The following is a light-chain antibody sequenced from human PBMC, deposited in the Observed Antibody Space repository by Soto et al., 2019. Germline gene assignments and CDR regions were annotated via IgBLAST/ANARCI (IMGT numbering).Light chain of an antibody. J-gene: IGKJ1*01. CDR3: QNYDTSPT. Sequence: EIVLMQSPGTLSLSAGERATLSCRASQSVGSSYLAWYQQKPGQAPTVLIYGASSRATGIPDRFSGSGSGTDFTLTISRLEPEDFAVYYCQNYDTSPTFGQGTKVEIK. CDR1: QSVGSSY. V-gene: IGKV3-20*01. CDR2: GAS.